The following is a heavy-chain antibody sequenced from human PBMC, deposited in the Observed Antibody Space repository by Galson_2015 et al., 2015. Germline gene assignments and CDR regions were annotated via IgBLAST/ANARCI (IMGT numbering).Heavy chain of an antibody. D-gene: IGHD1-14*01. V-gene: IGHV3-7*03. CDR2: IKYDGSQT. CDR1: GFTFRNYW. Sequence: SLRLSCAVSGFTFRNYWMVWVRQTPEKGLQWVAKIKYDGSQTFYVDSVKGRFTISRDNAENSLDLHMNSLRADDTAVYYCARDANRGGEFDYWGQGALVTVSS. CDR3: ARDANRGGEFDY. J-gene: IGHJ4*02.